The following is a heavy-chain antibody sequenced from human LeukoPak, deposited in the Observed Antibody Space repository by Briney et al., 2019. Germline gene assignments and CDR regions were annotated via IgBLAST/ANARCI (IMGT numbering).Heavy chain of an antibody. CDR1: GYTFTSYA. Sequence: GASVKVSCKASGYTFTSYAMHWVRQAPGQRLEWMGWINAGNGNTKYSQKFRGRVTITRDTSADTAYMELSNLRSDDTAVYYCARDEVVAAPNYFGMVVWGQGTTVSVSS. CDR2: INAGNGNT. J-gene: IGHJ6*02. V-gene: IGHV1-3*01. D-gene: IGHD2-15*01. CDR3: ARDEVVAAPNYFGMVV.